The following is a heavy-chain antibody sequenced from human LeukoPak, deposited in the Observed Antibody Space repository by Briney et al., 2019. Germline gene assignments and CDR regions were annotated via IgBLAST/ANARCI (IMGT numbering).Heavy chain of an antibody. Sequence: GGSLRLSCAASGFTFSSYGMHWVRQAPGKGLEWVAVISYDGSNKYYADSVKGRFTISRDNSKNTLYLQMNSLRAEDTAVYYCAKAPRPWVGGATGSRYYFDYWGQGTLVTVSS. CDR2: ISYDGSNK. J-gene: IGHJ4*02. CDR1: GFTFSSYG. V-gene: IGHV3-30*18. D-gene: IGHD1-26*01. CDR3: AKAPRPWVGGATGSRYYFDY.